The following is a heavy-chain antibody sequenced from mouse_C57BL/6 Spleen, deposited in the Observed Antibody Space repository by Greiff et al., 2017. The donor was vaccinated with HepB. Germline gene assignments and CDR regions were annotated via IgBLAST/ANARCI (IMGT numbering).Heavy chain of an antibody. Sequence: VQLQQSGPELVKPGASVKLSCKASGYTFTSYDINWVKQRPGQGLEWIGWIYPRDGSTKYNEKFKGKATLTVDTSSSTAYMELHSLTSEDSAVYYCARGDDYDGFAYWGQGTLVTVSA. CDR1: GYTFTSYD. CDR2: IYPRDGST. V-gene: IGHV1-85*01. J-gene: IGHJ3*01. D-gene: IGHD2-4*01. CDR3: ARGDDYDGFAY.